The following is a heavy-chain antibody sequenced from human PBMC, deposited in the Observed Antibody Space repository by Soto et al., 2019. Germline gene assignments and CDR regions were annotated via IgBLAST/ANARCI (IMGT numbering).Heavy chain of an antibody. J-gene: IGHJ4*02. CDR2: ISYDGSNK. Sequence: GGSLRLSCAFSGFTCSSYAMHLVRQAPGKGLEWVAVISYDGSNKYYADSVKGRFTISRDNSKNTLYLQMNSLRAEDTAVYYCARHKRDLRFLEWSYYFDYWGQGTLVTVSS. CDR3: ARHKRDLRFLEWSYYFDY. V-gene: IGHV3-30-3*01. CDR1: GFTCSSYA. D-gene: IGHD3-3*01.